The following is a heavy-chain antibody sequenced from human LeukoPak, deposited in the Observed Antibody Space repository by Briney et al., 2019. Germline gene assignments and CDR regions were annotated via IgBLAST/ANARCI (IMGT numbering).Heavy chain of an antibody. D-gene: IGHD3-22*01. V-gene: IGHV3-30-3*01. CDR2: ISYDGSNK. CDR3: ARGGYYDSPILDY. CDR1: GFTFSSYA. J-gene: IGHJ4*02. Sequence: PGRALRLSCAASGFTFSSYAMHWVRQAPGKGLEWVAVISYDGSNKYYADSVKGRFTISRDNSNNTLYLQMNSLRAEDTAVYSCARGGYYDSPILDYWGQGTLVTVSS.